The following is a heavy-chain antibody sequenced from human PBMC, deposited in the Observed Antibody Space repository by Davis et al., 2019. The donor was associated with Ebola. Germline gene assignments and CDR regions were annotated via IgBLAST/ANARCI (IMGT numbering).Heavy chain of an antibody. D-gene: IGHD3-10*01. J-gene: IGHJ3*02. CDR2: INPSGGST. CDR1: GYTFTSYY. CDR3: ARDVLLWFRELAGDAFDI. Sequence: ASVKVSCKASGYTFTSYYMHWVRQAPGQGLEWMGIINPSGGSTSYAQKFQGRVTITRDTSASTAYMELSSLRSEDTAVYYCARDVLLWFRELAGDAFDIWGQGTMVTVSS. V-gene: IGHV1-46*01.